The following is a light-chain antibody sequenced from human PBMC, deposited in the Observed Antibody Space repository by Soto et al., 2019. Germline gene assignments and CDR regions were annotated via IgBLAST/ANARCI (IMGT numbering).Light chain of an antibody. CDR3: MQGTHWPPYT. Sequence: DVVMTQSPLSLPVTLGQPASISCRSSQSLEYSDGNTYLNWFQQRPGQSPRRLIYKVSNRDSGVPDRFSGSGSGTDFTLKISRVEAEDVGVYYCMQGTHWPPYTCGQGTKLEIK. V-gene: IGKV2-30*01. CDR2: KVS. CDR1: QSLEYSDGNTY. J-gene: IGKJ2*01.